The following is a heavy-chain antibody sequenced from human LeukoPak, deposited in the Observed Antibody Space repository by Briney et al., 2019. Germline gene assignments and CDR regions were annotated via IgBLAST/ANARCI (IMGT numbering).Heavy chain of an antibody. D-gene: IGHD6-19*01. J-gene: IGHJ4*02. Sequence: SQTLSLTCAISGDSVSSNRGAWNWIRQSPSRGLEWLGRTYYRSKWYNDYAVSVKSRIIINTDTSKNQFSLQLNSVTPEDTSVYYCASEKVTGTHSFDYWSQVTLVTVSS. CDR3: ASEKVTGTHSFDY. V-gene: IGHV6-1*01. CDR2: TYYRSKWYN. CDR1: GDSVSSNRGA.